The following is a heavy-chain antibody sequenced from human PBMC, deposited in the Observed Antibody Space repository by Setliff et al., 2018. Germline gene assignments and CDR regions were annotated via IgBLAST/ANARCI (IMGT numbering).Heavy chain of an antibody. CDR1: GYTFTSYA. J-gene: IGHJ6*03. Sequence: ASVKVSCKASGYTFTSYAMHWVRQAPGQRLEWMGWINAGNVNTKYSQKFQGRVTITRDTSASTAYMELSSLRSEDTAVYYCARDKLWLMGYYYYYYMDVWGKGTTVTVSS. CDR2: INAGNVNT. D-gene: IGHD5-18*01. V-gene: IGHV1-3*01. CDR3: ARDKLWLMGYYYYYYMDV.